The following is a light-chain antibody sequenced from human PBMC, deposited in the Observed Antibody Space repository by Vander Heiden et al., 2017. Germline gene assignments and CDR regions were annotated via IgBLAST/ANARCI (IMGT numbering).Light chain of an antibody. CDR2: DAS. J-gene: IGKJ1*01. V-gene: IGKV3-15*01. CDR3: QQYYNWWT. Sequence: EIVITQSPGIVSLSPGESATLPSRASQTVRSHLAWYQQKPGQAPRLLIYDASTWATGVPASFSGSWSGTDFTLTISSLQSEDFAVYYCQQYYNWWTFGQGTKVELK. CDR1: QTVRSH.